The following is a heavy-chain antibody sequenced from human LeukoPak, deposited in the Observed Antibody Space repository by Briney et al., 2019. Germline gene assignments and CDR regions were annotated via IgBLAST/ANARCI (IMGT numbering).Heavy chain of an antibody. Sequence: GESLKISCKGSGYSFTSYWIGWVRQMSGKGLEWMGIIYPGDSDTRYSPSFRGQVTISADKSISTAYLQWSSLKASDTAMYYCARRHSSGYFHFDYWGQGTLVTVSS. D-gene: IGHD3-22*01. J-gene: IGHJ4*02. CDR2: IYPGDSDT. CDR3: ARRHSSGYFHFDY. CDR1: GYSFTSYW. V-gene: IGHV5-51*01.